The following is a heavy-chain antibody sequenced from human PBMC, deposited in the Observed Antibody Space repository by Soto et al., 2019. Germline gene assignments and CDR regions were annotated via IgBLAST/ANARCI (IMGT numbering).Heavy chain of an antibody. CDR3: AKKGYYASGRINLFDS. V-gene: IGHV4-34*01. CDR1: GGSFSGYY. CDR2: INHSGNT. Sequence: SETLSLTCSIYGGSFSGYYWSWIRQPPGKGLEWIGEINHSGNTNYNPSLKSRVTISVDTSNNQFSLKLNSVTAADTAMYYCAKKGYYASGRINLFDSWGQGTLVTVSS. D-gene: IGHD3-10*01. J-gene: IGHJ4*02.